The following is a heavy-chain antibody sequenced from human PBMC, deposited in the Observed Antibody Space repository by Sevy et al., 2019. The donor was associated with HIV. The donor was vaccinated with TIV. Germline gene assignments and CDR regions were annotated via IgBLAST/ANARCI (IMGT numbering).Heavy chain of an antibody. CDR1: GFTFKDYY. Sequence: GGSLRLSCAASGFTFKDYYMNWIRQAPGKGLEWVSYISDGGTTIYYADSVKGRFTISRDNAKNSMYLQMNGLRAEDTAVYYCAREGDLRYFDFWGRGTLVTVSS. CDR2: ISDGGTTI. J-gene: IGHJ2*01. V-gene: IGHV3-11*01. D-gene: IGHD3-10*01. CDR3: AREGDLRYFDF.